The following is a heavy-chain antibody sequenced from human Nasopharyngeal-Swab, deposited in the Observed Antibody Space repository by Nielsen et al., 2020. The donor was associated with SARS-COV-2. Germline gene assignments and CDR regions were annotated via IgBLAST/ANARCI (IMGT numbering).Heavy chain of an antibody. J-gene: IGHJ6*03. CDR3: AKDHKMDSGGGVGYMDV. CDR2: IRYDGFNQ. V-gene: IGHV3-30*02. Sequence: GGSLRLSCAASGFTFSSYGMHWVRQAPGEGPEWVAFIRYDGFNQHYVDSVKGRFTISRDSFKNTLYLQLNSLRAEDTAVYYCAKDHKMDSGGGVGYMDVWGKGTTVTVSS. D-gene: IGHD3-16*01. CDR1: GFTFSSYG.